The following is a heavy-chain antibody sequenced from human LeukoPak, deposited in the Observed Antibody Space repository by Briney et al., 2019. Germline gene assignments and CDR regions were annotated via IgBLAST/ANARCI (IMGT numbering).Heavy chain of an antibody. CDR1: GGTFSSYA. Sequence: SVKVSCTASGGTFSSYAISWVRQAPGQGLEWMGGIIPIFGTANYAQKFQGRVTITADESTSTAYMELSSLRSEDTAVYYCARARSGSYDVGDYYYYYGMDVWGQGTTVTVSS. D-gene: IGHD1-26*01. CDR3: ARARSGSYDVGDYYYYYGMDV. V-gene: IGHV1-69*13. J-gene: IGHJ6*02. CDR2: IIPIFGTA.